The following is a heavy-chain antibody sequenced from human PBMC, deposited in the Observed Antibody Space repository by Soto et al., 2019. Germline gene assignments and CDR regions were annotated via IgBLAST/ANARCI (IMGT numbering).Heavy chain of an antibody. CDR1: GVTFRDLW. CDR2: IKSRVNGETT. D-gene: IGHD3-16*02. J-gene: IGHJ3*01. Sequence: EVQLVESGGGLIQPGGSLRLSRAHSGVTFRDLWMNWFRQAPGKGLERVGRIKSRVNGETTDYSAPVKGRFSISRDDSKNTVYLEMTSLKTDDTAVYYCTTDRPFTGGGVIATWGQGTMVTVSS. V-gene: IGHV3-15*01. CDR3: TTDRPFTGGGVIAT.